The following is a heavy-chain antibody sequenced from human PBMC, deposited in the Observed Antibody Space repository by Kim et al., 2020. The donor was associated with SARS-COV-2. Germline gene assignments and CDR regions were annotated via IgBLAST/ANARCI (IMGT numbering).Heavy chain of an antibody. CDR1: GFTFSSYG. V-gene: IGHV3-33*01. Sequence: GGSLRLSCAASGFTFSSYGMHWVRQAPGKGLEWVAAIWDDGSNTYYADSVKGRFTISRDNSKNTLYLQMNSLRAEDTAVYYCAREVGSGYWGYYYYYRIDVWGQGTTVTVSS. J-gene: IGHJ6*02. CDR2: IWDDGSNT. D-gene: IGHD3-22*01. CDR3: AREVGSGYWGYYYYYRIDV.